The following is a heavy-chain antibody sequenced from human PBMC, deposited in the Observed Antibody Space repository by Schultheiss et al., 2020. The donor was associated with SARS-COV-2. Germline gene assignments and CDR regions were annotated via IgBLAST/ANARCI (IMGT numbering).Heavy chain of an antibody. Sequence: GGSLRLSCEVSGFIFSDYGMHWVRQAPGKGLEWVAVISHDGSNEYYADSVKGRFTIARDNSKNTVHLQMNSLRPEDTAVYYCATGRNRETVAGPFDDWGQGTLVTVSS. CDR3: ATGRNRETVAGPFDD. CDR2: ISHDGSNE. CDR1: GFIFSDYG. J-gene: IGHJ4*02. V-gene: IGHV3-30*03. D-gene: IGHD6-19*01.